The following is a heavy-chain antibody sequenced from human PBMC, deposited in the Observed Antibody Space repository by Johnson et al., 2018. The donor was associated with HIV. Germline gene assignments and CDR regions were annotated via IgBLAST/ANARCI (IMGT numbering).Heavy chain of an antibody. CDR3: ARRLQGSSCSGGSCYGAFDI. V-gene: IGHV3-7*03. D-gene: IGHD2-15*01. CDR2: IKQDGSEK. J-gene: IGHJ3*02. CDR1: GFTFSSYW. Sequence: VQLVESGGGLVQPGGSLRLSCAASGFTFSSYWMSWVRQAPGKGLEWVANIKQDGSEKYYVDSVKGRFTISRDNAKNALYLQMNSLRAEDTALYYCARRLQGSSCSGGSCYGAFDIWGQGTMVTVSS.